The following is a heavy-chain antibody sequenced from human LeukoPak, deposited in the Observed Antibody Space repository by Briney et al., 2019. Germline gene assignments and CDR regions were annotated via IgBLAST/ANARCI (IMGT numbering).Heavy chain of an antibody. CDR3: AKPTVAVAGTRWFDP. CDR2: ISSSGGGT. V-gene: IGHV3-23*01. D-gene: IGHD6-19*01. J-gene: IGHJ5*02. CDR1: GFTFSSYA. Sequence: PGGSPRLSCAASGFTFSSYAMSWVRQAPGKGLEWVSAISSSGGGTYYADSVKGRFTISRDNSKNTLYLQMNGLRAEDTAVYYCAKPTVAVAGTRWFDPWGQGTLVTVSS.